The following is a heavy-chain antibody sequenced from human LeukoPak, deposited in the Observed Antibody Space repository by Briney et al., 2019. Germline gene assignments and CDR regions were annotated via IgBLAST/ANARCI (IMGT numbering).Heavy chain of an antibody. CDR2: IWFNGDNK. CDR1: GFTFSSYG. V-gene: IGHV3-33*03. CDR3: AKDLTRMLGRFDS. D-gene: IGHD3-10*02. Sequence: GGSLRLSCAASGFTFSSYGMHWVRQAPGKGLEWVAVIWFNGDNKYYADSVKGRFTISRDNSKNTLYLQMNSLRAEDTAVYYCAKDLTRMLGRFDSWGQGALVTVSS. J-gene: IGHJ4*02.